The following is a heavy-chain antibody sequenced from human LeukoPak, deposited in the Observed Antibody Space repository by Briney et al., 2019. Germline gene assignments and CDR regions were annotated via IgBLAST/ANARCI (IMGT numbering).Heavy chain of an antibody. V-gene: IGHV3-23*01. CDR3: ARELTGGLGY. CDR1: GFTFTNYA. D-gene: IGHD3-16*01. Sequence: GSLRLSCAASGFTFTNYAMSWVRQTPGKGLEWVSATVGSRPDTYHADSVKGRFTVSRDNSKNTLYLQMNSLRAEDTAVYYCARELTGGLGYWGQGTLVTVSS. CDR2: TVGSRPDT. J-gene: IGHJ4*02.